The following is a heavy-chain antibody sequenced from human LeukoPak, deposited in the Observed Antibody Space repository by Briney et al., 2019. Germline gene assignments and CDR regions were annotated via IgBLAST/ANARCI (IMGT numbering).Heavy chain of an antibody. Sequence: GGSLRLSCTASRVTFSGYTMNWVRQAPGKGLEWVSSISSRSSDIYYAGSVKGRFTISRDNARNSLYLQMSSLRAEDTAVYYCARALYYDILTGYQTHTYYFDYWGQGTLVTVSS. D-gene: IGHD3-9*01. CDR1: RVTFSGYT. J-gene: IGHJ4*02. V-gene: IGHV3-21*01. CDR3: ARALYYDILTGYQTHTYYFDY. CDR2: ISSRSSDI.